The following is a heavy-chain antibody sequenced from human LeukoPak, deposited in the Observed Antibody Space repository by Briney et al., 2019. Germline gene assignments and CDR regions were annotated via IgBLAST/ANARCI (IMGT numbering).Heavy chain of an antibody. CDR3: ARESSRGAFDI. D-gene: IGHD3-10*01. V-gene: IGHV4-4*07. CDR2: IYASGSS. Sequence: WTVAGGSLSXYXXSXVXQPAGXXXEWTAHIYASGSSNYNPSLKSRVTMSVDTSTNQFSLTMSSVTAADTAVYYCARESSRGAFDIWGQGTMVTVSS. CDR1: GGSLSXYX. J-gene: IGHJ3*02.